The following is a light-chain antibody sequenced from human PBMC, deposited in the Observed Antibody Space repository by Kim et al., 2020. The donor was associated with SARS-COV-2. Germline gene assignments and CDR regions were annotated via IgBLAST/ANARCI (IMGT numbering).Light chain of an antibody. V-gene: IGKV1-39*01. CDR2: GAS. Sequence: ASIGDRVTITCRASQSVSFYLNWYQQKPGRAPSLLIHGASSLQSGVPSRFSGSDSGTDFTLTISSLQAEDFATYYCQQSYSVPYTFGQGTKVDIK. CDR3: QQSYSVPYT. CDR1: QSVSFY. J-gene: IGKJ2*01.